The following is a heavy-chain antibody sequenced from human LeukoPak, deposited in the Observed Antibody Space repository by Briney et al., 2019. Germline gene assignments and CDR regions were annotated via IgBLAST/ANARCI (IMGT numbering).Heavy chain of an antibody. D-gene: IGHD5-18*01. V-gene: IGHV1-69*10. J-gene: IGHJ6*02. CDR1: GGTFSSHT. CDR2: IIPLFGIV. CDR3: ARIPSGDVDTAMVMYYHYGMDV. Sequence: SVKVSCKASGGTFSSHTISWVRQAPEQGLEWMGGIIPLFGIVNYAQKFQDRVTITADKSTSTAYMEVSSLRSEDTAVYYCARIPSGDVDTAMVMYYHYGMDVWGQGTTVTVSS.